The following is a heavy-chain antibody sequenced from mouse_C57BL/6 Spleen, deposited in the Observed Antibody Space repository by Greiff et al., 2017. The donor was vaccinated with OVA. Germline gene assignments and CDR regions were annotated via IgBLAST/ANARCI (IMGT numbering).Heavy chain of an antibody. J-gene: IGHJ1*03. CDR3: ARVSPTAWYFDV. Sequence: QVQLQQSGPELVKPGASVKISCKASGYAFSSSWMNWVKQRPGKGLEWIGRIYPGDGDTNYNGKFKGKATLTADKSSSTAYMQLSSLTSEDSAVYFCARVSPTAWYFDVWGTGTTVTVSS. D-gene: IGHD1-2*01. CDR1: GYAFSSSW. CDR2: IYPGDGDT. V-gene: IGHV1-82*01.